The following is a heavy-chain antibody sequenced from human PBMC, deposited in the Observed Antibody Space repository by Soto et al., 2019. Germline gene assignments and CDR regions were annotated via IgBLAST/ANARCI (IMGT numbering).Heavy chain of an antibody. V-gene: IGHV3-11*06. Sequence: QVQLVESGGGLVKPGGSLRVSCAASGFTISDFYISWIRQAPGKGLAWVSHISSSSSYTEYGDSYADSVKGRFTISRDNAKNSLYMQMNSLRAEDSAVYYCARGSRLRGMHVWGQGPTVTVSS. CDR1: GFTISDFY. J-gene: IGHJ6*02. CDR2: ISSSSSYT. D-gene: IGHD6-13*01. CDR3: ARGSRLRGMHV.